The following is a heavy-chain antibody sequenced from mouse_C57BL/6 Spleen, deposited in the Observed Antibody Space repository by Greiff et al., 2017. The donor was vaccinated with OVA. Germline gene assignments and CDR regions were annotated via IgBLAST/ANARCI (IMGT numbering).Heavy chain of an antibody. CDR1: GYTFTDYN. D-gene: IGHD2-3*01. CDR3: ARGDGYYTYMDY. J-gene: IGHJ4*01. Sequence: EVKLLESGPELVKPGASVKMSCKASGYTFTDYNMHWVKQSHGKSLEWIGYINPNNGGTSYNQKFKGKATLTVNKSSSTAYMELRSLTSEDSAVYYCARGDGYYTYMDYWGQGTSVTVSS. V-gene: IGHV1-22*01. CDR2: INPNNGGT.